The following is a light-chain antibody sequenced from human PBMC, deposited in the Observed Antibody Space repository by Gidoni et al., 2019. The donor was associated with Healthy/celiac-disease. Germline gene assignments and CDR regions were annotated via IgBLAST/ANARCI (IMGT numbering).Light chain of an antibody. Sequence: EIVLTQSPATLSLSPGERATLSCSASQSVSSYLAWYQQKHGQAPRLLIYDASNRATGIPARFSGSGSGTDFTLTISSLEPEDFAVYYCQQRSNSYTFGQGTKLEIK. J-gene: IGKJ2*01. V-gene: IGKV3-11*01. CDR2: DAS. CDR1: QSVSSY. CDR3: QQRSNSYT.